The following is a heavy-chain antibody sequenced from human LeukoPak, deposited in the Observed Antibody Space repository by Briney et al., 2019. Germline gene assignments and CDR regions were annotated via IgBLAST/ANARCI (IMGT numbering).Heavy chain of an antibody. CDR1: GGSISSYY. CDR3: ARYVWGSYPTFEDY. V-gene: IGHV4-59*01. J-gene: IGHJ4*02. D-gene: IGHD3-16*02. Sequence: SETLSLTCTVSGGSISSYYWSWIRQPPGKGLEWIGYIYYSGSSNCNPSLKSRVTISADTSKNQFSLKLSSVTAADTAVYYCARYVWGSYPTFEDYWGQGTLVTVSS. CDR2: IYYSGSS.